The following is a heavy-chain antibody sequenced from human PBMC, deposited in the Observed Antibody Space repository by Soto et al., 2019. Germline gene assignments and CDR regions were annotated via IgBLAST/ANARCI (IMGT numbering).Heavy chain of an antibody. CDR3: ARHRVDGTMVRGVIDYMDV. Sequence: SETLSLTCTVSGGSISSYYWSWIRQPPGKGLEWIGYIYYSGSTNYNPSLKSRVTISVDTSKNQFSLKLSSVTAADTAVYYCARHRVDGTMVRGVIDYMDVWGKGTTVTVSS. D-gene: IGHD3-10*01. CDR1: GGSISSYY. V-gene: IGHV4-59*08. J-gene: IGHJ6*03. CDR2: IYYSGST.